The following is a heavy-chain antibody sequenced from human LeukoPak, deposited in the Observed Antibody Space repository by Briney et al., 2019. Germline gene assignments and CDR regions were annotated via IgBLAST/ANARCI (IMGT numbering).Heavy chain of an antibody. V-gene: IGHV4-34*01. Sequence: KPSETLSLTCAVDGGSFSGYYWSWIRQPPGKGREWIGEINHSGSTNYNPSLRSRVTISVDTSKNQFSLKLSSVTAADTAVYYCARVLGYCSGGSCREPTNLRKHVDYWGQGTLVTVSS. CDR1: GGSFSGYY. J-gene: IGHJ4*02. CDR3: ARVLGYCSGGSCREPTNLRKHVDY. CDR2: INHSGST. D-gene: IGHD2-15*01.